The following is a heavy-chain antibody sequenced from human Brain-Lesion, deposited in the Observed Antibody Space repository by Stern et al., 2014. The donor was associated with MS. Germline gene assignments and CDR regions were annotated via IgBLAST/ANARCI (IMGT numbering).Heavy chain of an antibody. V-gene: IGHV3-7*01. D-gene: IGHD3-3*01. CDR1: GFTFGNYW. Sequence: EVQLVESGGGLVQPGGSLTISCTAAGFTFGNYWMTWVRQAPGKGLEWVANITEDGTEKNYVDSLKGRFTISRDNARNSLYLQMNSLRVEDTALYYCARVYNTIYGIVTQRGSGMDVWGQGTTVIVSS. CDR3: ARVYNTIYGIVTQRGSGMDV. J-gene: IGHJ6*02. CDR2: ITEDGTEK.